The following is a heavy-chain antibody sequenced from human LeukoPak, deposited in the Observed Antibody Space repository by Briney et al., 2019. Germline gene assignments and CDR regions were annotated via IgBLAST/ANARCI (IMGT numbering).Heavy chain of an antibody. CDR3: VRDMSGKYSFDY. D-gene: IGHD1-26*01. CDR2: IHHNGEMT. Sequence: GGSLRLSCAASGFTFSSYAMSWVRQAPGKALEYVSFIHHNGEMTSYAESVRGRFTVSRDNSKNTLFLELSSLRTDDTAVYYCVRDMSGKYSFDYWGQGTLVIVST. CDR1: GFTFSSYA. J-gene: IGHJ4*02. V-gene: IGHV3-64D*06.